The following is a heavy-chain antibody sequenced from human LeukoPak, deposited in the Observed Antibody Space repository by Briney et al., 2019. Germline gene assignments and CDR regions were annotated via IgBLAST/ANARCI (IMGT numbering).Heavy chain of an antibody. J-gene: IGHJ5*02. Sequence: SETLSLTCAVYGGSFSGYYWSWIRQPPGKGLEWIGEINHSGSTNYNPSLKSRVTISVDTSKNQFSLKLSSVTAADTAVYYCARVADVNWFDPWGQGTLVTVSS. CDR3: ARVADVNWFDP. V-gene: IGHV4-34*01. CDR2: INHSGST. CDR1: GGSFSGYY.